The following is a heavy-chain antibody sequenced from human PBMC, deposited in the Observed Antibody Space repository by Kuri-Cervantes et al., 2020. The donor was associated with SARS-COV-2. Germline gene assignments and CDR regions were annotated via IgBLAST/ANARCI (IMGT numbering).Heavy chain of an antibody. Sequence: SGATLVKPTQTFTLTCTFSGFSLNTSGMCVSWIRQPPGKYLEWLALIDWNDDKRYSPSLKSRLTITKDTSKNQVVLTLTNMDPVDTATYDCAHSQLNTMIEVPSPFDYWGQGTLVSVSS. V-gene: IGHV2-5*08. CDR2: IDWNDDK. J-gene: IGHJ4*02. CDR1: GFSLNTSGMC. D-gene: IGHD3-22*01. CDR3: AHSQLNTMIEVPSPFDY.